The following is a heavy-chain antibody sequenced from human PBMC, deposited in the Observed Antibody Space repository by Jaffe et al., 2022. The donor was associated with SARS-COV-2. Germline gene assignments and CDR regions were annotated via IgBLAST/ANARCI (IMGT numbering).Heavy chain of an antibody. Sequence: EIQLVESGGGLVQSGVSLRLSCEASGLSVSNNYLAWVRQAPGRGLEWVSVIYSDGDTFYSDSVKGRFTISRDISKNTVFLQMESLRDVDTAMYYCARDSAAWYGGQAFDIWGQGTTVTVSS. CDR2: IYSDGDT. CDR1: GLSVSNNY. V-gene: IGHV3-66*02. J-gene: IGHJ3*02. D-gene: IGHD3-10*01. CDR3: ARDSAAWYGGQAFDI.